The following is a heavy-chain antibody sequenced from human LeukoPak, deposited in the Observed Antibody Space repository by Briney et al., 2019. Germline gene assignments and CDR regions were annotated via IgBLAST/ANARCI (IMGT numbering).Heavy chain of an antibody. CDR1: GGSFSGYY. CDR2: INHSGST. CDR3: ARGIIKRNYYYYMDV. D-gene: IGHD6-25*01. Sequence: SETLSLTCAVYGGSFSGYYWSWIRQPPGKGLEWIGEINHSGSTNYNPSLKSRVTISVDTSKNQFSLKLSPVTAADTAVYYCARGIIKRNYYYYMDVWGKGTTVTVSS. J-gene: IGHJ6*03. V-gene: IGHV4-34*01.